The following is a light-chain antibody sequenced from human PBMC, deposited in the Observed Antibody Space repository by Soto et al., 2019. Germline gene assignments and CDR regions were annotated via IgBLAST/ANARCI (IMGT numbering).Light chain of an antibody. Sequence: QSALTQPASVSGSPGQSITISCTGTSNDVGSYNLVSWYQQHPGKAPELMIYEGTKRPSGVSNRFSGSKSGNTASLTISGLQAEDEADYYCCSYAGSRIYVFGTGTKVTVL. V-gene: IGLV2-23*01. CDR3: CSYAGSRIYV. CDR2: EGT. J-gene: IGLJ1*01. CDR1: SNDVGSYNL.